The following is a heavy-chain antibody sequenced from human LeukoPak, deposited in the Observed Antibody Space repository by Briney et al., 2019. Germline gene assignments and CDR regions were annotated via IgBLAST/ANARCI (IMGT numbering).Heavy chain of an antibody. V-gene: IGHV3-48*01. J-gene: IGHJ4*02. CDR1: GFTFSSYS. Sequence: GGSLRLSCAASGFTFSSYSMNWVRQAPGKGLEWASYIGPSSIPISYADSVRGRFTISRDNAKNSLYLEMNSLRAEDTAVYYCVRDSTYAFDNWGQGTLVTVSS. CDR3: VRDSTYAFDN. CDR2: IGPSSIPI.